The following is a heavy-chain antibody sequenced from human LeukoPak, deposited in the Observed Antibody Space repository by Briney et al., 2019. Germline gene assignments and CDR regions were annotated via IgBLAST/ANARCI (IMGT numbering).Heavy chain of an antibody. D-gene: IGHD6-19*01. CDR3: ARDLGSGWMEGYFDY. J-gene: IGHJ4*02. CDR1: GFTFSSYG. V-gene: IGHV3-33*01. CDR2: IWYDGSNK. Sequence: GGSLRLSRAASGFTFSSYGTHWVRQAPGKGLEWVAVIWYDGSNKYYADSVKGRFTISRDNSQNTLYLQMNSLRAEDTAVYYCARDLGSGWMEGYFDYWGQGTLVTVSS.